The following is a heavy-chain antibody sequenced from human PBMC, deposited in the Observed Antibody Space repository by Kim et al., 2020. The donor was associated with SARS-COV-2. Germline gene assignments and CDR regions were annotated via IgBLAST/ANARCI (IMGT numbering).Heavy chain of an antibody. CDR3: ARAYYDSSGYYSYFDY. V-gene: IGHV3-13*01. D-gene: IGHD3-22*01. Sequence: GSVKGRFTISRENAKNTLYLQMNSLGAGDTAVYYCARAYYDSSGYYSYFDYWGQGTLVTVSS. J-gene: IGHJ4*02.